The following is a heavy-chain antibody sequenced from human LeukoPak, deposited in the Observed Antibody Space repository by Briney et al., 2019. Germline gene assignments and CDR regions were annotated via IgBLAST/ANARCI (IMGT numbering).Heavy chain of an antibody. J-gene: IGHJ4*02. Sequence: SETLSLTCAVYGGTFSGYYWSWIRQPPGKGLEWIGEINHSGSTNYNPSLKSRVTIPVDTSKNQFSLKLSSVTAADTAVYYCARGHNYEDIVVVVAAYYFDYWGQGTLVTVSS. CDR2: INHSGST. CDR1: GGTFSGYY. D-gene: IGHD2-15*01. V-gene: IGHV4-34*01. CDR3: ARGHNYEDIVVVVAAYYFDY.